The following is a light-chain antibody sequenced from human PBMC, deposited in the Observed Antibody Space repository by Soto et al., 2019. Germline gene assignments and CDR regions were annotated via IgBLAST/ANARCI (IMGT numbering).Light chain of an antibody. J-gene: IGLJ2*01. V-gene: IGLV2-14*01. CDR2: EVT. CDR1: SSDVGGFNY. CDR3: SSYTTISTVV. Sequence: QSALTQPASVSGSPGQSITISCTGTSSDVGGFNYVSWYQQHPGKAPKLMIYEVTYRPSGVSDRFSGSKSGNTASLTISGLHAEDEDNYYCSSYTTISTVVFGGGTKVTVL.